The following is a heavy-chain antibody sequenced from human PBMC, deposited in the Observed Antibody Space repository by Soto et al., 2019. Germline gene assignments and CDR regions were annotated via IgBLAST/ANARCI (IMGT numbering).Heavy chain of an antibody. J-gene: IGHJ4*02. D-gene: IGHD3-10*01. V-gene: IGHV3-30*03. CDR3: APWFGAFDY. CDR2: ISYDGSNK. Sequence: QVQLVESGGDVVQPGRSLRLSCAASGFTFSSYGMHWVRQAPGKGLEWVAVISYDGSNKYYADSVKGRFTISRDNSKNTLYLQMISLKAEDTAVYYCAPWFGAFDYWGQGTLVTVSS. CDR1: GFTFSSYG.